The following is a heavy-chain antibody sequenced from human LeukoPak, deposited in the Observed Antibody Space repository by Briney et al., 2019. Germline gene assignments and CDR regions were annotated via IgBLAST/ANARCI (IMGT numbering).Heavy chain of an antibody. CDR3: ARHRGYSYGYYFDY. CDR2: IYYSGST. V-gene: IGHV4-59*08. D-gene: IGHD5-18*01. J-gene: IGHJ4*02. Sequence: KTSETLSLTCTVSGGSISSYYWSWIRQPPGKGLEWIGYIYYSGSTNYNPSLKSRVTISVDTSKNQFSLKLSSVTAADTAVYYCARHRGYSYGYYFDYWGQGTLVTVSS. CDR1: GGSISSYY.